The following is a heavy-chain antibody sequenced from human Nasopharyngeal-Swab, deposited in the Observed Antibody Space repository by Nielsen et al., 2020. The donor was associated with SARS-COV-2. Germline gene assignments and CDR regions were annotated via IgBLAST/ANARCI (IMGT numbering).Heavy chain of an antibody. Sequence: WIRQPPGRALEWGAVISYDGSNKYYADSVKGRFTISRDNSKNTLYLQMNSLRADDTAVYYCARDDLNVRYSYVDQTVGLLDYWGQGTLVTVSS. D-gene: IGHD5-18*01. V-gene: IGHV3-30*03. J-gene: IGHJ4*02. CDR3: ARDDLNVRYSYVDQTVGLLDY. CDR2: ISYDGSNK.